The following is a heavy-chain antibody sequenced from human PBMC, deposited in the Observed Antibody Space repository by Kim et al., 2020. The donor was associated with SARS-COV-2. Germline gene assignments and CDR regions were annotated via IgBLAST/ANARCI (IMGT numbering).Heavy chain of an antibody. J-gene: IGHJ4*02. CDR3: AKISSSWANY. D-gene: IGHD6-13*01. Sequence: GGSLRLSCAASGFTFSSYGMHWVRQAPGKGLEWVAVISYDGSNKYYADSVKGRFTISRDNSKNTLYLQMNSLRAEDTAVYYCAKISSSWANYWGQGTLVTVSS. CDR1: GFTFSSYG. V-gene: IGHV3-30*18. CDR2: ISYDGSNK.